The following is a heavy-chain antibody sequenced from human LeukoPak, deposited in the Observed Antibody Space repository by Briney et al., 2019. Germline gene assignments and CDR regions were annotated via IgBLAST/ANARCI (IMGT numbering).Heavy chain of an antibody. D-gene: IGHD1-14*01. CDR2: MYTSVTT. J-gene: IGHJ4*02. Sequence: SETLSRTCTVSGACISTYYWTWVRQPPGKGLEWIGSMYTSVTTKYNPSLKSRGTISVDTSKNRSSLNLISVTAADTAVYYCARHLAPYRPFHDWGQGSLVTVSS. V-gene: IGHV4-4*09. CDR3: ARHLAPYRPFHD. CDR1: GACISTYY.